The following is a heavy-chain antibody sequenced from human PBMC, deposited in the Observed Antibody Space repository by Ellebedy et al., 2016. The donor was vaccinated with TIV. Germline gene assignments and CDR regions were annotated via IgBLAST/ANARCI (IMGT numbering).Heavy chain of an antibody. CDR2: INPNTGGT. J-gene: IGHJ5*02. D-gene: IGHD4/OR15-4a*01. CDR3: ARGVGAFPTEEMNWFDP. CDR1: GYTFTGYY. V-gene: IGHV1-2*02. Sequence: AASVKVSCKASGYTFTGYYMHWVRQAPGQGLEWMGWINPNTGGTSYAQNFQGRVTMTRDTSISTAYMELSSLRSDDTAVYYCARGVGAFPTEEMNWFDPWGQGTLVTVSS.